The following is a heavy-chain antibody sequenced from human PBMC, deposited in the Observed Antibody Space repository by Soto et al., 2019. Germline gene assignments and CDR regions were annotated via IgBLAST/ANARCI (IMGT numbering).Heavy chain of an antibody. Sequence: QVQLVQSGAEVKKPGASVKVSCKTSGYTFTDYYVHWVRQAPGHGLEWMGWINPDNGGTNYAQKFQDWVTLTRDTSITTTYMALSRLKSDDTAVYYCAREGRGVGAIDYWGQGTLVTVSS. J-gene: IGHJ4*02. V-gene: IGHV1-2*04. CDR1: GYTFTDYY. CDR3: AREGRGVGAIDY. D-gene: IGHD1-26*01. CDR2: INPDNGGT.